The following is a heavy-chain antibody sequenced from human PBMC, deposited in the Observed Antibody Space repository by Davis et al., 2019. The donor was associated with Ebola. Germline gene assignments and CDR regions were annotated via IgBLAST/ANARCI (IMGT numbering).Heavy chain of an antibody. V-gene: IGHV1-18*04. J-gene: IGHJ6*02. CDR3: ARDTEDIVATLYYYYGMDV. CDR2: ISAYNGNT. Sequence: AASVKVSCKASGYTFTSSGISWVRQAPGQGLEWLGWISAYNGNTNYAQKLQGRVTMTTDTSTSTAYMELRSLRSDDTAVYYCARDTEDIVATLYYYYGMDVWGQGTTVTVSS. CDR1: GYTFTSSG. D-gene: IGHD5-12*01.